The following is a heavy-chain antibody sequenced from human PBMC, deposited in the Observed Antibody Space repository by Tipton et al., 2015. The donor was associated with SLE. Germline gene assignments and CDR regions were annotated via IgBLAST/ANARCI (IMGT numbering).Heavy chain of an antibody. CDR1: GDSISSTSYY. V-gene: IGHV4-39*07. CDR3: ARGHPHIVVVIGGGWFDP. J-gene: IGHJ5*02. CDR2: VYYTGNT. Sequence: TLSLTCIVSGDSISSTSYYWGWIRQPPGKGLEWVGTVYYTGNTFYNPSLKSRVTISVDTSKNQFSLKLSSVTAADTAVYYCARGHPHIVVVIGGGWFDPWGQGTLVTVSS. D-gene: IGHD2-21*01.